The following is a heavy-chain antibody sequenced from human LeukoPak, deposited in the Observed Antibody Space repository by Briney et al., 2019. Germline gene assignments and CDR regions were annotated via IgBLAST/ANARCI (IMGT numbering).Heavy chain of an antibody. Sequence: ASVKVSCKASGYPFTSYEINWVRQAPGQGLEWMGIINPSGGSTSYAQKFQGRVTLTRDTSTSTVYMELSSLRSEDTAVYYCARDTKAADTAMDRDFYFDYWGQGTLVTVSS. CDR2: INPSGGST. J-gene: IGHJ4*02. CDR3: ARDTKAADTAMDRDFYFDY. V-gene: IGHV1-46*01. D-gene: IGHD5-18*01. CDR1: GYPFTSYE.